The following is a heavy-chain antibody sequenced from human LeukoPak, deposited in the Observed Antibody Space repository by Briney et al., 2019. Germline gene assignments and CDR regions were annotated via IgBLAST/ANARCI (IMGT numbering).Heavy chain of an antibody. Sequence: SVKVSCKASGGTFSSYAISWVRQAPGQGLEWMGGIIPIFGTANYAQKFQGRVTITADESTSTAYMELSSLRSEDTAVYYCARSPPFYQLLKGSFDYWGQGTLVTVSS. J-gene: IGHJ4*02. D-gene: IGHD2-2*01. CDR1: GGTFSSYA. CDR3: ARSPPFYQLLKGSFDY. V-gene: IGHV1-69*13. CDR2: IIPIFGTA.